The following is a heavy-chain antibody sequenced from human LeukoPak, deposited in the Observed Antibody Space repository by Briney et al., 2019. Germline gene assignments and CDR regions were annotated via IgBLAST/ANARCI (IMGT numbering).Heavy chain of an antibody. J-gene: IGHJ4*02. V-gene: IGHV4-39*01. CDR2: IYYSGST. CDR1: VGSISSSSYY. CDR3: ARSVSAAAGTDVFY. D-gene: IGHD6-13*01. Sequence: SETLSLTCTVSVGSISSSSYYWGWIRQPPGKGPGWVGSIYYSGSTYYNPSLKSRVTISVDTSKNQFSLKLSSVTAADTAVYYCARSVSAAAGTDVFYWGQGTLVTVSS.